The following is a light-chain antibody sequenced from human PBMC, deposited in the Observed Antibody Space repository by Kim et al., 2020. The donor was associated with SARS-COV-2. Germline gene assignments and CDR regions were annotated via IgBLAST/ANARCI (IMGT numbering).Light chain of an antibody. CDR1: SSNIGTFYD. J-gene: IGLJ2*01. Sequence: SVLTQPPSVSGAPGQRVTISCTWNSSNIGTFYDVHWYQQLPGTAPRLLISRYTSRPSGVPDRFSGSKSGNSASLAITGLQAEDEADYYCQSYDNGHVLFGAGTQLTVL. V-gene: IGLV1-40*01. CDR3: QSYDNGHVL. CDR2: RYT.